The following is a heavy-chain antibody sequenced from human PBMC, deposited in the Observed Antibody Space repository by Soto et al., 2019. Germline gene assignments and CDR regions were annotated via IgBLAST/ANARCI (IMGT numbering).Heavy chain of an antibody. CDR1: DYTFTNYG. V-gene: IGHV1-18*01. CDR2: IGAYNGNT. J-gene: IGHJ6*02. D-gene: IGHD3-3*01. CDR3: ASGPFKASFGVVITQSYGMDV. Sequence: ASVKVSCKASDYTFTNYGFNWVRQAPGQGLEWMGRIGAYNGNTNDAQKFQGRVTMTTDTSTNTAYMELRSLRSDDTAMYYCASGPFKASFGVVITQSYGMDVWGQGTTVTVSS.